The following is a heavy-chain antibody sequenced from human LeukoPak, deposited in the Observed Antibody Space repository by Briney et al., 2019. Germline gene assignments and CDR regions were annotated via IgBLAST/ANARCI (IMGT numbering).Heavy chain of an antibody. CDR3: ARSDCGGDCYLIDY. CDR2: ISISSSKI. J-gene: IGHJ4*02. CDR1: GFTLSSHS. D-gene: IGHD2-21*02. Sequence: GGSLRLSCAASGFTLSSHSMNWVRQAPGKGLEWISYISISSSKIYYADSVKGRFTISRDNARNSLYLQMNNLRDEDTAMYYCARSDCGGDCYLIDYWGQGTLATVSS. V-gene: IGHV3-48*02.